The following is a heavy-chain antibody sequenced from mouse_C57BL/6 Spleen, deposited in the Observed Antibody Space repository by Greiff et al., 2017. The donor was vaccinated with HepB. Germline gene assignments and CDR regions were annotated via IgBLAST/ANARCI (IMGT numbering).Heavy chain of an antibody. CDR2: IYPGSGNT. V-gene: IGHV1-76*01. D-gene: IGHD2-10*02. J-gene: IGHJ2*01. Sequence: QVQLQQSGAELVRPGASVKLSCKASGYTFTDYYINWVKQRPGQGLEWIARIYPGSGNTYYNEKFKGKATLTAEKSTSTAYMQLSSLTSEDSAVYFCAREGYGLFDYWGQGTTLTVSS. CDR3: AREGYGLFDY. CDR1: GYTFTDYY.